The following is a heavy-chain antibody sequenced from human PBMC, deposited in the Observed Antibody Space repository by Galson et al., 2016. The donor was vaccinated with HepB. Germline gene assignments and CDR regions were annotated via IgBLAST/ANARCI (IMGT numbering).Heavy chain of an antibody. V-gene: IGHV3-30*03. CDR1: GFTFSTYN. Sequence: SLRLSCAASGFTFSTYNMHWVRQAPGKGLEWVAVISYDGSVKYYADSVKGRFTISRDNSNNTLYVQMDSLRGEDTAVYYYARDRAQTLQNFDYWGQGTLVIVSS. J-gene: IGHJ4*02. CDR2: ISYDGSVK. D-gene: IGHD5-24*01. CDR3: ARDRAQTLQNFDY.